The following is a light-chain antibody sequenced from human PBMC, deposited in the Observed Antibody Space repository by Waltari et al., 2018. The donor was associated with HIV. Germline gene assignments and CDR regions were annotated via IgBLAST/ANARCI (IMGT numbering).Light chain of an antibody. CDR3: QQSYSTPHT. J-gene: IGKJ2*01. CDR1: QSISKY. CDR2: GAS. V-gene: IGKV1-39*01. Sequence: DIQMTQSPSSLSASVGDRVHFTCRASQSISKYLNWYQQRPGKAPKLLIYGASSLQGGVPSRFSASGSGTDFTLIISSLQVEDVATYFCQQSYSTPHTFGQGTKLEIK.